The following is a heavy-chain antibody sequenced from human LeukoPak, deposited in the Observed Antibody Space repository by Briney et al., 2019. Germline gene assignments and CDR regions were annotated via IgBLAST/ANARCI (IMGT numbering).Heavy chain of an antibody. CDR2: IKQDGSER. CDR3: AREGGVADY. Sequence: GGSLRLSCAASGFTFSSYWMTWVRQAPGKGLGWVANIKQDGSERFYVDSVKGRFTISRDNARNSVYLQMNSLRAEDTAVYYCAREGGVADYWGQGTLVTVSS. D-gene: IGHD3-16*01. V-gene: IGHV3-7*03. J-gene: IGHJ4*02. CDR1: GFTFSSYW.